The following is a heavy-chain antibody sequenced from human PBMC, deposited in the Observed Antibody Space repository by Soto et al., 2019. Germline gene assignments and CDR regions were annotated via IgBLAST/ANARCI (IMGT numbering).Heavy chain of an antibody. J-gene: IGHJ1*01. D-gene: IGHD2-2*01. CDR3: AQLVPAAKEYFQH. V-gene: IGHV3-23*01. Sequence: GGSLRLSFAASGFTFSSYAMSWVRQAPGKGLEWVSAISGSGGSTYYADSVKGRFTISRDNSKNTLYLQMNSLRAEDTAVYYCAQLVPAAKEYFQHWGQGTLVTVSS. CDR1: GFTFSSYA. CDR2: ISGSGGST.